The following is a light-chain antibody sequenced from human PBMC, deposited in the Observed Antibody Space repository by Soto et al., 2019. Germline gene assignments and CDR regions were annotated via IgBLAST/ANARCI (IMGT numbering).Light chain of an antibody. CDR2: DVS. CDR3: SSFTSTTTYV. J-gene: IGLJ1*01. CDR1: SSDVGSHDL. V-gene: IGLV2-14*02. Sequence: VLTQPASVSGSPGQSIAISCTGTSSDVGSHDLVSWYQQQSGKVPKLIIYDVSSRPSGVSNHFSGSKSGNTASLTISGLQAEDEADYYCSSFTSTTTYVFGTGTKVTVL.